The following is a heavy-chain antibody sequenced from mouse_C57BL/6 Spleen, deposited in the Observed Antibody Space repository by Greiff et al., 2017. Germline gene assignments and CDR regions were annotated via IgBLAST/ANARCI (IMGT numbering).Heavy chain of an antibody. V-gene: IGHV1-85*01. D-gene: IGHD2-2*01. CDR1: GYTFTSYD. CDR3: AYGYDEGFAY. J-gene: IGHJ3*01. Sequence: QVHVKQSGPELVKPGASVKLSCKASGYTFTSYDINWVKQRPGQGLEWIGWIYPRDGSTKYNEKFKGKATLTVDTSSSTAYMELHSLTSADSAVYFCAYGYDEGFAYWGQGTLVTVSA. CDR2: IYPRDGST.